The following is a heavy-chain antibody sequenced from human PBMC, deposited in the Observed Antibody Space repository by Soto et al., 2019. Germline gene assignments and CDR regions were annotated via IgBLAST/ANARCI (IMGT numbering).Heavy chain of an antibody. CDR3: SRGVVSADYFDY. J-gene: IGHJ4*02. CDR2: LRSKAHGEST. Sequence: EVLVVESGGTLVQPGRSLTLSCTVSGFTVGDYAMTWFRQAPGKGLEWVGMLRSKAHGESTQYDASVRGRFSISRDDTNNIAFLQMNSLKIEDTGVYFCSRGVVSADYFDYWGQGTLVTVSS. V-gene: IGHV3-49*03. CDR1: GFTVGDYA. D-gene: IGHD3-16*01.